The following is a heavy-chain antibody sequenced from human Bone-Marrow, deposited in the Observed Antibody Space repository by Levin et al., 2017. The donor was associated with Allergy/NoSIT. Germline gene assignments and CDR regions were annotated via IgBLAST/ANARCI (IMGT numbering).Heavy chain of an antibody. Sequence: ASVKVSCVASGFRFSDYVLNWVRQAPGKGLEWVSVISGSGENTYYADSVKGRFTISRDPSKNTLYLQMNTLSAEDTAVYYCVRTPGALVVTPYFDFWGQGTLVTVSS. CDR2: ISGSGENT. J-gene: IGHJ4*02. D-gene: IGHD2-21*01. V-gene: IGHV3-23*01. CDR3: VRTPGALVVTPYFDF. CDR1: GFRFSDYV.